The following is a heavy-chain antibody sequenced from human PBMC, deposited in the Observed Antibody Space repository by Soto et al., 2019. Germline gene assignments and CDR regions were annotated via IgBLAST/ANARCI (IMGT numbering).Heavy chain of an antibody. Sequence: QVQLVQSGAEVKKPGASVKVSCKVSGYTLTELSMHWVRQAPGKGLEWMGGFDPEDGETIYAQKFQGRVTMTEDTSTDTAYMELSRLRCEDTAVYYCATGEGAMVRGVISYFGMDVWGQGTTVTVSS. V-gene: IGHV1-24*01. J-gene: IGHJ6*02. CDR1: GYTLTELS. CDR2: FDPEDGET. D-gene: IGHD3-10*01. CDR3: ATGEGAMVRGVISYFGMDV.